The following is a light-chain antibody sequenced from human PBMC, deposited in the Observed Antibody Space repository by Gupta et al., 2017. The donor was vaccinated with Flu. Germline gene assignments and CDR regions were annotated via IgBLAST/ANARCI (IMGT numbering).Light chain of an antibody. Sequence: ITISCIGSISDIGTYNFLSWYQQRPGNAPKLMIYRVSNRPSGVSDRFSGSKSGNTASLTISGLQAEDEADYYCCSHTSTSALVLFGGGTRLTVL. V-gene: IGLV2-14*01. CDR1: ISDIGTYNF. J-gene: IGLJ2*01. CDR3: CSHTSTSALVL. CDR2: RVS.